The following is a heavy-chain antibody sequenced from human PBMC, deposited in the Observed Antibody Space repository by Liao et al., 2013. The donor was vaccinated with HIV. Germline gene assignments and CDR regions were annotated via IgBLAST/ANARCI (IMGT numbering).Heavy chain of an antibody. V-gene: IGHV4-4*07. Sequence: QVHLQESGAGLVEPSATLSLTCTVSGGSITRSYWSWIRQPAGKGLEWIGRIYSSGSTNYNPSLKSRVTISLDTSKHQFSLRLSSVTATDTAVYYCARDVVNWFDPWGQGTLVTVSS. CDR1: GGSITRSY. CDR2: IYSSGST. CDR3: ARDVVNWFDP. D-gene: IGHD2-15*01. J-gene: IGHJ5*02.